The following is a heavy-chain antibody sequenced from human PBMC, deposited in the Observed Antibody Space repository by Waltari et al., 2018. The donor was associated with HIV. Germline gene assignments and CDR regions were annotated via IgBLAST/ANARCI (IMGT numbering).Heavy chain of an antibody. D-gene: IGHD5-12*01. Sequence: QVQLVESGGGVVQPGRSLRLSCAASGFTFSSYALHWVRQAPGKGLELVAVISYDGSNKYYADSVKGRFTISRDNSKNTLYLQMNSLRAEDTAVYYCASFSGYGYYYYYTMDVWGQGTTVTVSS. J-gene: IGHJ6*02. CDR3: ASFSGYGYYYYYTMDV. CDR1: GFTFSSYA. CDR2: ISYDGSNK. V-gene: IGHV3-30*04.